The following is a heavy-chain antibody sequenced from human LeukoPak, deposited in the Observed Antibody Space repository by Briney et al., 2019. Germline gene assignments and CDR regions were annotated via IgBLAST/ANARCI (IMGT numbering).Heavy chain of an antibody. V-gene: IGHV3-21*06. J-gene: IGHJ4*02. CDR3: ARGLLSTVGYLDS. D-gene: IGHD2/OR15-2a*01. CDR1: GFTFSSYS. Sequence: GGSLRLSCAASGFTFSSYSMNWVRQAPGKGLEWVSSISSSSSYIYYADSVKGRFTISRDNSKNTLYLQMNNLRAEDTAVYYCARGLLSTVGYLDSWGQGTLVPVSS. CDR2: ISSSSSYI.